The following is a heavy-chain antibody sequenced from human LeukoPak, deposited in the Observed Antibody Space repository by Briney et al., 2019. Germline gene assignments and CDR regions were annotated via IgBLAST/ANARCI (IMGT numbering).Heavy chain of an antibody. CDR3: AKDFIIRGITFGWFDP. J-gene: IGHJ5*02. V-gene: IGHV3-23*01. CDR1: GFTFSTYA. Sequence: GGSLGLSCAASGFTFSTYAMSWVRQAPGKGLEWVSAISGSGGSTYYAESVKGRFTISRDNSKNTLYLQMNGLRAEDTAVYYCAKDFIIRGITFGWFDPWGQGTLVTVSS. CDR2: ISGSGGST. D-gene: IGHD3-10*01.